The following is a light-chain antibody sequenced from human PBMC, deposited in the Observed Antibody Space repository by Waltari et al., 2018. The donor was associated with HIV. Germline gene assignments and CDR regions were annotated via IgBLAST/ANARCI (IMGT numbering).Light chain of an antibody. J-gene: IGLJ3*02. CDR3: TSYISSSSPV. CDR2: EGN. Sequence: SALTQPASVSGSPGQSLTISCNCTNNHVDASHYVPWYQHHPGKAPKVMIYEGNNRPSGVSNRFSGSKSGNTASLTISGLQAEDEADYFCTSYISSSSPVFGGWTKLTVL. CDR1: NNHVDASHY. V-gene: IGLV2-14*01.